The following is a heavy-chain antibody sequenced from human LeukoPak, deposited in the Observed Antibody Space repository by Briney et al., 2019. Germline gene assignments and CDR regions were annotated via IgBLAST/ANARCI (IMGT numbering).Heavy chain of an antibody. CDR3: ARANRVYCSSTSCYSGAFDI. Sequence: PSETLSLTCAVYGGSFSGYYWSWIRQPPGKGLEWIGEINHSGSTNYNPSLKSRVTISVDTSKTQFSLKLSSVTAEDTAVYYCARANRVYCSSTSCYSGAFDIWGQGTMVTVSS. CDR1: GGSFSGYY. D-gene: IGHD2-2*01. V-gene: IGHV4-34*01. CDR2: INHSGST. J-gene: IGHJ3*02.